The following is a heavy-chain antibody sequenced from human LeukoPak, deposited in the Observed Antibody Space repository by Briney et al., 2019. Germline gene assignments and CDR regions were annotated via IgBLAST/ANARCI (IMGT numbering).Heavy chain of an antibody. Sequence: GGSLRLSCAASGFTFSSYGMHWVRQAPGKGLEWVAVISYDGSNKYYADSVKGRFTISRDNSKNTLYLQMNSVRAEDTAVYYCAKDGRSRYTAMVTYYFDYWGQGTLVTVSS. V-gene: IGHV3-30*18. CDR1: GFTFSSYG. J-gene: IGHJ4*02. CDR3: AKDGRSRYTAMVTYYFDY. CDR2: ISYDGSNK. D-gene: IGHD5-18*01.